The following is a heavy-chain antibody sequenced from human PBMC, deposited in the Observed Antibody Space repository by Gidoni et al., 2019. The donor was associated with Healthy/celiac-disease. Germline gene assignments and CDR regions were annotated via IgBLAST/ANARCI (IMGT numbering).Heavy chain of an antibody. V-gene: IGHV3-23*01. D-gene: IGHD3-10*01. J-gene: IGHJ4*02. Sequence: EVQLLESGGGLVQPGGSLRLSCAASGFTFSSDAMSWVRQAPGMGLEWVSAISGSGCSTYYADSVKGRFTISRDNSKNTLYLQMNSLRAEDTAVYYCAKQWGGGSGSYPYDYWGQGTLVTVSS. CDR2: ISGSGCST. CDR3: AKQWGGGSGSYPYDY. CDR1: GFTFSSDA.